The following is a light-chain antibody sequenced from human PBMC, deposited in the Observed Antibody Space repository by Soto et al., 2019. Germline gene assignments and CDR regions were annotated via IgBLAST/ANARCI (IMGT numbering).Light chain of an antibody. Sequence: QSVLTQPPSASGTPGQRVTISCSGSGSNTENNPVSWHQQVPGTAPRLLIYSSDQRPSGVPDRFSGSKSGTSASLAISGLQSEDEADYYCEAWDDSLNGFVFGTGTKLTVL. CDR2: SSD. V-gene: IGLV1-44*01. CDR1: GSNTENNP. CDR3: EAWDDSLNGFV. J-gene: IGLJ1*01.